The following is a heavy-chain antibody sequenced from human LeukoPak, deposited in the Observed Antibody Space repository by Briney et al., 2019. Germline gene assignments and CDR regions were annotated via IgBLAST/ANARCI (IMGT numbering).Heavy chain of an antibody. CDR3: ARHQYQLLSYYYYYYMDV. V-gene: IGHV4-34*01. CDR2: INHSGST. Sequence: PSETLSLTCAVYGGSFSGYYWSWIRQPPGKGLEWIGEINHSGSTNYNPSLKSRVTISVDTSKNQFSLKLSSVTAADTAVYYCARHQYQLLSYYYYYYMDVWGKGTTVTISS. CDR1: GGSFSGYY. D-gene: IGHD2-2*01. J-gene: IGHJ6*03.